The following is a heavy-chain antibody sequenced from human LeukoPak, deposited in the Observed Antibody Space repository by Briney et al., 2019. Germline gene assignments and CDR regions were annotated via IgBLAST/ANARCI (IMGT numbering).Heavy chain of an antibody. Sequence: SETLSLTCIVSGDSIISNSYWWAWIRQPPGKGLEWIATINYLGSIHYNPALKTRVTIFVDTSKNQFSLNLNSVTAVDTAVYYCTRQLGSGYWYFDTWGQGTLVTVSS. J-gene: IGHJ4*02. CDR1: GDSIISNSYW. V-gene: IGHV4-39*01. CDR2: INYLGSI. D-gene: IGHD5-18*01. CDR3: TRQLGSGYWYFDT.